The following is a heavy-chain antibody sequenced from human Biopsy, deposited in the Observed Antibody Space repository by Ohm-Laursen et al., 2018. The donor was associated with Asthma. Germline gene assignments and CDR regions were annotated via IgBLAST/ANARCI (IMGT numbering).Heavy chain of an antibody. J-gene: IGHJ6*02. Sequence: SLRLSCAASGMSVSDCYMTWLRQSPGKGLEWLSHIGIKGTSIYYADSVKGRFTISRDNAKNSLFLQMNGLRADDTAVYVCAGGRYCSGASCLYGMDVWGQGTTVSVSS. V-gene: IGHV3-11*01. CDR3: AGGRYCSGASCLYGMDV. D-gene: IGHD2-15*01. CDR2: IGIKGTSI. CDR1: GMSVSDCY.